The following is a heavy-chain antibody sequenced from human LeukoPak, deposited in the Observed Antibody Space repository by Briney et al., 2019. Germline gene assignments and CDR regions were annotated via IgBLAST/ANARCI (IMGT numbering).Heavy chain of an antibody. CDR2: IRSKANSYAT. D-gene: IGHD1-14*01. V-gene: IGHV3-73*01. CDR3: TRLTGAGGY. Sequence: GGSLRLSCAASGFTFCGSAMHWVRQASGKGLEWVGRIRSKANSYATAYAASVKGRFTISRDDSKNTAYLQMNSLKTEDTAVYYCTRLTGAGGYWGQGTLVTVSS. J-gene: IGHJ4*02. CDR1: GFTFCGSA.